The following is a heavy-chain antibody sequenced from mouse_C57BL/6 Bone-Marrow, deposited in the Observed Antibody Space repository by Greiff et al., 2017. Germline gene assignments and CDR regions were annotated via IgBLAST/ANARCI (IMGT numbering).Heavy chain of an antibody. Sequence: QVQLQQPGAELVKPGASVKVSCKASGYTFTSYWMHWVKQRPGQGLEWIGRIHPSDSDTNYNQKFKGKATLTVDKSSSTAYMQLSSLTSEDSADYYGAIPITTVVAHWYFDVWGTGTTVTVSS. CDR2: IHPSDSDT. V-gene: IGHV1-74*01. J-gene: IGHJ1*03. D-gene: IGHD1-1*01. CDR1: GYTFTSYW. CDR3: AIPITTVVAHWYFDV.